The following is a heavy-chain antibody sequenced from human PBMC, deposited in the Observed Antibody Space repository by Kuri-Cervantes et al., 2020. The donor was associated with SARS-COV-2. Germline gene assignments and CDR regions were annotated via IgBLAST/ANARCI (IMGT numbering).Heavy chain of an antibody. CDR3: AKDRVGVQDF. CDR2: IWYDGSNK. D-gene: IGHD2-21*01. J-gene: IGHJ4*02. CDR1: GFTFSSYG. V-gene: IGHV3-30*02. Sequence: GGSLRLSCAASGFTFSSYGMHWVRQAPGKGLEWVAVIWYDGSNKYYADSVKGRFTISRDNSQNTLYLHMKSLRSEDTAMYYCAKDRVGVQDFWGQGTRVTSYS.